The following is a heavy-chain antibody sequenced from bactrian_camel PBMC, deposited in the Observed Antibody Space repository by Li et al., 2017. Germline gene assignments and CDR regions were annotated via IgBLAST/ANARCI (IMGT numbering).Heavy chain of an antibody. CDR3: AAGCPNGEGWFTRRGDFRRTDFDD. CDR1: GNTYHIYC. D-gene: IGHD6*01. CDR2: IARGGTS. Sequence: VQLVESGGGSVQAGGSLRLSCTASGNTYHIYCMGWFRQAPGKERGGVAVIARGGTSMYVDSVKGRFTISQDYNKRTLTLQMNSLKPEDSAMCYRAAGCPNGEGWFTRRGDFRRTDFDDWGHGTQVTVS. V-gene: IGHV3S53*01. J-gene: IGHJ6*01.